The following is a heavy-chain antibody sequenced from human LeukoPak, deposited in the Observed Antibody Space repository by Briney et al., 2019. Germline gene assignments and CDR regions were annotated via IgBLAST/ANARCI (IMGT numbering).Heavy chain of an antibody. Sequence: SETLSLTCTVSGGSISSGDYYWSWIRQHPGKGLEWIGNIDYRGSTYYNPSLKSRVTISVDTSKSQFSLKLSSVTAADTAVYYCAREGYDSSYYYYLDYWGQGTLVTVSS. CDR3: AREGYDSSYYYYLDY. CDR1: GGSISSGDYY. CDR2: IDYRGST. D-gene: IGHD3-22*01. V-gene: IGHV4-31*03. J-gene: IGHJ4*02.